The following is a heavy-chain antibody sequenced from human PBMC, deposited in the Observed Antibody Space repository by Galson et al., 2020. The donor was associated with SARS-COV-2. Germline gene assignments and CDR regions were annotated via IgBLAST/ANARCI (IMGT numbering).Heavy chain of an antibody. J-gene: IGHJ4*02. V-gene: IGHV3-21*01. CDR2: SSSSSSYI. Sequence: GESLKISCAASGFTFSSYSMNWVRQAPGKGLEWVSSSSSSSSYIYYADSVKGRFTISRDNAKNSLYLQMNSLRAEDTAVYYCARDRGSGWFTGDYWGQGTLVTVSS. CDR1: GFTFSSYS. CDR3: ARDRGSGWFTGDY. D-gene: IGHD6-19*01.